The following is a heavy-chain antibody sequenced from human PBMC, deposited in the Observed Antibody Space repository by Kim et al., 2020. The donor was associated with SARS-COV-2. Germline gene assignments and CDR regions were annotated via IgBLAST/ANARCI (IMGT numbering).Heavy chain of an antibody. D-gene: IGHD3-10*02. CDR1: GYTFTEYA. J-gene: IGHJ6*03. V-gene: IGHV7-4-1*02. CDR3: ARENHYRRCWGDYNFYFYMDV. CDR2: INTNTGNP. Sequence: ASVKVSCKASGYTFTEYAMSWVRQAPGQGLEWMGLINTNTGNPTYAQGFTGRFVFSLDTSVSTAYLQISSLKAEDTAEYYCARENHYRRCWGDYNFYFYMDVWGKGTTVTVSS.